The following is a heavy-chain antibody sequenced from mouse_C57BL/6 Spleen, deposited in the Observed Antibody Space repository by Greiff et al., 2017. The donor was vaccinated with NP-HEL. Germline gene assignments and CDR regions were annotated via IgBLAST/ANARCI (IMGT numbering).Heavy chain of an antibody. Sequence: QVQLQQSGAELVRPGASVTLSCKASGYTFTDYEMHWVKQTPVHGLEWIGAIDPETGGTAYNQKFKGKAILTADKSSSTAYMELRSLTSEDSAVYYCTRWGGGNPFAYWGQGTLVTVSA. CDR1: GYTFTDYE. CDR3: TRWGGGNPFAY. V-gene: IGHV1-15*01. CDR2: IDPETGGT. J-gene: IGHJ3*01. D-gene: IGHD2-1*01.